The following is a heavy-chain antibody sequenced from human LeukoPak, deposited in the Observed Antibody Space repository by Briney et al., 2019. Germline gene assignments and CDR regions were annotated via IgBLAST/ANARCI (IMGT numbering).Heavy chain of an antibody. CDR3: AKGLSRVRSGWYLAPYDY. V-gene: IGHV3-23*01. CDR2: ISGSGGST. CDR1: GFTFSSYA. Sequence: PGGSLRLSCAASGFTFSSYAMSWVRQAPGKGLEWVSAISGSGGSTYYADSVKGRFTISRDNSKNTLYLQMNSLRAEDTAVYYCAKGLSRVRSGWYLAPYDYWGQGTLVTVSS. D-gene: IGHD6-19*01. J-gene: IGHJ4*02.